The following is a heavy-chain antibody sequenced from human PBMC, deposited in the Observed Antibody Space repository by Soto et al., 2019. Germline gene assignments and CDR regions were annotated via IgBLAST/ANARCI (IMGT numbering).Heavy chain of an antibody. Sequence: GGSLRFSCAASGFTFSSYSMNWVRQAPGKGLEWVSSISSSSSYIYYADSVKGRFTISRDNAKNSLYLQMNSLRAEDTAVYYCARDRMITFGGVIVNNYWGQGTLVTVSS. CDR3: ARDRMITFGGVIVNNY. CDR2: ISSSSSYI. V-gene: IGHV3-21*01. CDR1: GFTFSSYS. J-gene: IGHJ4*02. D-gene: IGHD3-16*02.